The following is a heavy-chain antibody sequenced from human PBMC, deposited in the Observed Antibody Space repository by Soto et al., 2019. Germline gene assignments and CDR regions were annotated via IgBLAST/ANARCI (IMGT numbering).Heavy chain of an antibody. CDR1: GFTFSSYG. CDR3: VKDGSSGWPYFYDMDV. D-gene: IGHD6-19*01. V-gene: IGHV3-30*18. CDR2: ISYDGRNK. J-gene: IGHJ6*02. Sequence: GGSLRLSCAASGFTFSSYGMHRVRQAPGKGLEWVAVISYDGRNKYYADAVKGRFTISRDNSKNTLYLQMSSLRAEDTAVYYCVKDGSSGWPYFYDMDVWGQGTTVTSP.